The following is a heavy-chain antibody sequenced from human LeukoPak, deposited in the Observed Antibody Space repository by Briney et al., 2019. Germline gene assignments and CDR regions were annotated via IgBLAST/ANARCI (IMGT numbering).Heavy chain of an antibody. Sequence: GGSLRLSCAASGFTFSNAWMSWVRQAPGKGLEWVGRIKSKTDGGTTDYAAPVKGRFTISRDDSKNTLYLQMNSLKTEDTAVYYCTTGAGYSYGYSDYWGQGTLVTVSS. J-gene: IGHJ4*02. D-gene: IGHD5-18*01. CDR1: GFTFSNAW. V-gene: IGHV3-15*01. CDR3: TTGAGYSYGYSDY. CDR2: IKSKTDGGTT.